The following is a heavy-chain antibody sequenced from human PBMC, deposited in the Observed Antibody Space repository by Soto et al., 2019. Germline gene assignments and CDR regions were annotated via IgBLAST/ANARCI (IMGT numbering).Heavy chain of an antibody. D-gene: IGHD2-15*01. CDR1: GGTFSSYT. J-gene: IGHJ6*02. CDR3: ARGRVATPSDYYYYYGMDV. V-gene: IGHV1-69*06. Sequence: QVQLVQSGAEVKKPGSSVKVSCKASGGTFSSYTISWVRQAPGQGLEWMGGIIPIFGTANYAQKFQGRVTITADKSTGTAYMELSSLRSEDTAVYYCARGRVATPSDYYYYYGMDVWGQGTTVTVSS. CDR2: IIPIFGTA.